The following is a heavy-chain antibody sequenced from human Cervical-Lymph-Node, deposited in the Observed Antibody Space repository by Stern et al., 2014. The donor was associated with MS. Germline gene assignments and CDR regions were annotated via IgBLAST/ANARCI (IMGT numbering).Heavy chain of an antibody. CDR3: ATLYDSSGNYGMEV. CDR2: VNANGGSA. CDR1: GYTFIRYY. V-gene: IGHV1-46*01. Sequence: QLEQAWVQVKKPGASVKVSCTGSGYTFIRYYIHWVRQAPGQGLEWLGLVNANGGSARYARKFQGRVTMASDTSTSTVSMELSSLRSEDTAVYYCATLYDSSGNYGMEVWGQGTTVIVSS. D-gene: IGHD5/OR15-5a*01. J-gene: IGHJ6*02.